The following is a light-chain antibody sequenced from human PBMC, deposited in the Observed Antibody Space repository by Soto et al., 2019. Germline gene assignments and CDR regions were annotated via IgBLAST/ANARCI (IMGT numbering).Light chain of an antibody. CDR1: QSISSSH. CDR2: SAS. CDR3: QPYGSSRT. Sequence: EIVLTQSPGTLSLSPGERATLSCRASQSISSSHLAWYQQKPGQSPRLLMYSASSRASGIPDRFSGSGSGTDFTLTISRLEPEDFAVYYCQPYGSSRTFGQGTKVEIK. V-gene: IGKV3-20*01. J-gene: IGKJ1*01.